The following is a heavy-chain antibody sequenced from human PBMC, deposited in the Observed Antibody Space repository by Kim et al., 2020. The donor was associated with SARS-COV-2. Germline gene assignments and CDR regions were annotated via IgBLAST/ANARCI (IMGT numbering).Heavy chain of an antibody. D-gene: IGHD2-2*01. CDR1: GYTLTELS. CDR3: ATSYAFSARGSPDY. Sequence: ASVKVSCNVSGYTLTELSMHWVRQAPGKGLEWMGGFDPEDGETIYAQKFQGRVTMTEDTSTDTAYMELSSLRSEDTAVYYCATSYAFSARGSPDYWGQGTLVTVSS. J-gene: IGHJ4*02. V-gene: IGHV1-24*01. CDR2: FDPEDGET.